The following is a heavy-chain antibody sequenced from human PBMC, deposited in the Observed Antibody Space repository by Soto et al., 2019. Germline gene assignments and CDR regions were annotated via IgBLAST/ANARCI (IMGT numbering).Heavy chain of an antibody. CDR1: GFTFTSSA. Sequence: SVKVSCKASGFTFTSSAVQWVRQARGQRLEWIGWIVVGSGNTNYAQKSQERVTITRDMSTSTAYMELSSLRSEDTAVYYCAAINCGGDCYFDYWGQGTLVTVPQ. J-gene: IGHJ4*02. V-gene: IGHV1-58*01. CDR3: AAINCGGDCYFDY. D-gene: IGHD2-21*02. CDR2: IVVGSGNT.